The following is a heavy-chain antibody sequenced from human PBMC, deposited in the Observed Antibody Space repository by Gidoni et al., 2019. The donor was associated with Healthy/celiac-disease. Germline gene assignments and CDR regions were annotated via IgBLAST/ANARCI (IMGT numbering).Heavy chain of an antibody. D-gene: IGHD6-19*01. Sequence: EVQLVESGGGLVQPGGSLRLSCAASGFTFRSYEMNWVRQAPGKGLEWVSYISSSGSTIYYADSVKGRFTISRDNAKNSLYLQMNSLRAEDTAVYYCAGDRIAVADYYYYYYMDVWGKGTTVTVSS. V-gene: IGHV3-48*03. CDR1: GFTFRSYE. CDR3: AGDRIAVADYYYYYYMDV. CDR2: ISSSGSTI. J-gene: IGHJ6*03.